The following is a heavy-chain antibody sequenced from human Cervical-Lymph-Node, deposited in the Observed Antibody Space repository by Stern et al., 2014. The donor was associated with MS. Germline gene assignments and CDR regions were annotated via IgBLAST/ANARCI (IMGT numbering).Heavy chain of an antibody. J-gene: IGHJ4*02. Sequence: QVQLQESGPGLVKPSETLSLTCTVSGGSISSSSYYWGWIRQPPGKGLEWIGSIYYSGSTYYNPSLKSRVTISVDTSKNQVSPELSSVTAADTAVYYCDGYASWVDYWGQGTLVTVSS. V-gene: IGHV4-39*01. CDR1: GGSISSSSYY. D-gene: IGHD5-18*01. CDR2: IYYSGST. CDR3: DGYASWVDY.